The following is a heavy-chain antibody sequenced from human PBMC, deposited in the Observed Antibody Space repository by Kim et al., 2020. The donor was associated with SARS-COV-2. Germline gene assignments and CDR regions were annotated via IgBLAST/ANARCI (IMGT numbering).Heavy chain of an antibody. D-gene: IGHD6-19*01. J-gene: IGHJ6*02. V-gene: IGHV1-2*02. CDR1: GYTFTGYY. CDR2: INPNSGGT. CDR3: ARGDGLSSGWAVVGYYYYGMDV. Sequence: ASVKVSCKASGYTFTGYYMHWVRQAPGQGLEWMGWINPNSGGTNYAQKFQGRVTMTRDTSISTAYMELSRLRSDDTAVYYCARGDGLSSGWAVVGYYYYGMDVWGQGTTVTVSS.